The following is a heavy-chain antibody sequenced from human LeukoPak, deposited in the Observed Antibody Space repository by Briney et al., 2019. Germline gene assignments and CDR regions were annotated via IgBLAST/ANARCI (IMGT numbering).Heavy chain of an antibody. CDR3: ARLNVDTAMVYDAFDI. CDR1: GGSISSSTYY. J-gene: IGHJ3*02. V-gene: IGHV4-39*01. D-gene: IGHD5-18*01. CDR2: IYYSGST. Sequence: SETLSLTCTVSGGSISSSTYYWGWIRQPPGKGLEWIGSIYYSGSTYYNPSLKSRVTISVDTSKNQFSLKLSSVTAADTAVYYCARLNVDTAMVYDAFDIWGPGTMVTVSS.